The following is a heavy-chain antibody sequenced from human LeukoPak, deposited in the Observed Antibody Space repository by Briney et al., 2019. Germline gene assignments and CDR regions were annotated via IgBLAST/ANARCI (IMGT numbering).Heavy chain of an antibody. D-gene: IGHD3-10*01. Sequence: SETLSLTCSVSGGSVTTDIYYWGWIRQPPGKGLEWIGNIYHSGTTYSNPSLRSRVTISVDTSKNQFSLKLSSVTAADTAVYYCARGPSIWFGELLYADDAFDIWGQGTMVTVSS. CDR2: IYHSGTT. CDR1: GGSVTTDIYY. J-gene: IGHJ3*02. CDR3: ARGPSIWFGELLYADDAFDI. V-gene: IGHV4-39*07.